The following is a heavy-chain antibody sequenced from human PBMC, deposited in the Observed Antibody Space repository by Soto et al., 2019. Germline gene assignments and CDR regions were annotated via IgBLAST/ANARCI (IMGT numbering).Heavy chain of an antibody. J-gene: IGHJ4*02. CDR1: GGSFSGYY. CDR2: INHSGST. CDR3: ARDLLGTHQDY. V-gene: IGHV4-34*01. D-gene: IGHD7-27*01. Sequence: LSLTCAVYGGSFSGYYWSWIRQPPGKGLEWIGEINHSGSTNYNPSLKSRVTISVDTSKNQFSLKLSSVTAADTAVYYCARDLLGTHQDYWGQGTLVTVSS.